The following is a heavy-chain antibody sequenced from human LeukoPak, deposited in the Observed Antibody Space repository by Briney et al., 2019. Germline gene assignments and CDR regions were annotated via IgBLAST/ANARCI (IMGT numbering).Heavy chain of an antibody. V-gene: IGHV3-30*03. CDR3: ARGGEDGDYSGYYYYYMDV. Sequence: PGGSLRLSCAASGFSFNIYGMGWVRQAPGKGLEWVAVISYDGSNKYYADSVKGRFTISRDNSKNTLYLQMNSLRAEDTAVYYCARGGEDGDYSGYYYYYMDVWGKGTTVTVSS. CDR2: ISYDGSNK. J-gene: IGHJ6*03. CDR1: GFSFNIYG. D-gene: IGHD4-17*01.